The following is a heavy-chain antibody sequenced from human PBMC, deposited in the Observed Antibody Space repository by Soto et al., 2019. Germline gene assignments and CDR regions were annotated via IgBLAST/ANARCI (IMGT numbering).Heavy chain of an antibody. CDR1: GFTFSSYW. Sequence: PGGSLRLSCAASGFTFSSYWMSWVRQAPGKGLEWVANIKQDGSEKYYVDSVKGRFTISRDNAKNSLYLQMNSLRAEDTAVYYCARDGPKSSSWYVIRKNYYYYYGMDVWGQGTTVTVSS. CDR3: ARDGPKSSSWYVIRKNYYYYYGMDV. V-gene: IGHV3-7*01. D-gene: IGHD6-13*01. CDR2: IKQDGSEK. J-gene: IGHJ6*02.